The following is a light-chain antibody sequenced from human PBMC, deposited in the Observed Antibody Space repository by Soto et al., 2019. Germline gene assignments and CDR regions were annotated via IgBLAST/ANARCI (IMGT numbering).Light chain of an antibody. CDR3: QQSYSSLWT. CDR2: RAS. CDR1: RTILSY. V-gene: IGKV1-39*01. Sequence: DIQVTQSPLSLYASLEDRVTISCRASRTILSYLNWYQQIPGQAPKLLIFRASNLQSGVPSRFSGSGSGTEFTLTIDGLQREDVATYYCQQSYSSLWTFGQGTKVEIK. J-gene: IGKJ1*01.